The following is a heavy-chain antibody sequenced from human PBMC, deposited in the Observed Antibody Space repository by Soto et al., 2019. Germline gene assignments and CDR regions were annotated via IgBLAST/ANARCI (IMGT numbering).Heavy chain of an antibody. J-gene: IGHJ4*02. Sequence: QVQLVESGGGVVQPGRSLRLSCAASGFTFSDYAMHWVRQAPGEGLEWVAVMTYDGSNKYYADSVKGRFTISRDDSKNTLYLQMNSLRAEDTAVYYCAKEGYTFQAYFFDSWGQGTLVTVSS. CDR3: AKEGYTFQAYFFDS. CDR1: GFTFSDYA. V-gene: IGHV3-30*18. D-gene: IGHD3-9*01. CDR2: MTYDGSNK.